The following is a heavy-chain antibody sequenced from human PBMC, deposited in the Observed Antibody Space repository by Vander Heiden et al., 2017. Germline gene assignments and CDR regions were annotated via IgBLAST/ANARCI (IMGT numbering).Heavy chain of an antibody. CDR2: ISWNSGSI. Sequence: EVQLVESGGGLVQPGRSLRLSCAASGFTFDDYAMHWVRQAPGKGLEWVSGISWNSGSIGYADSVKGRFTISRDNAKNSLYLQMNSLRAEDTALYYCAKANLIGRAAAYNWFDPWGQGTLVTVSS. D-gene: IGHD6-13*01. V-gene: IGHV3-9*01. CDR3: AKANLIGRAAAYNWFDP. CDR1: GFTFDDYA. J-gene: IGHJ5*02.